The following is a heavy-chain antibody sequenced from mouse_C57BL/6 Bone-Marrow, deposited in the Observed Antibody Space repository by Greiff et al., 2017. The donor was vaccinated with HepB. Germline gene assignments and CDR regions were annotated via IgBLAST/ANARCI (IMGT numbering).Heavy chain of an antibody. V-gene: IGHV1-82*01. CDR3: ARSTSSGYRDY. CDR2: IYPGDGDT. CDR1: GYAFSSSW. J-gene: IGHJ2*01. D-gene: IGHD3-2*02. Sequence: QVQLKESGPELVKPGASVKISCKASGYAFSSSWMNWVKQRPGKGLEWIGRIYPGDGDTNYNGKFKGKATLTADKSSSTAYMQLSSLTSEDSAVYFCARSTSSGYRDYWGQGTTLTVSS.